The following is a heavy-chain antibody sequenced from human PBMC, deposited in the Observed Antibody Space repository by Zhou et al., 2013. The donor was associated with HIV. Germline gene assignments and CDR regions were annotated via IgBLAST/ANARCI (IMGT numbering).Heavy chain of an antibody. J-gene: IGHJ3*02. CDR3: ARGGGSRIDNAFDI. CDR2: ISPIFGMA. CDR1: GGTFSRFT. V-gene: IGHV1-69*01. Sequence: QVQLVQSGAEVRRSGSSVKVSCKTLGGTFSRFTINWVRQAPGQGVEWVGGISPIFGMANYGQNFKNRVSITTDGSTRTTYMELSSLKSEDTAVYFCARGGGSRIDNAFDIWGQGTSVTVS. D-gene: IGHD3-16*01.